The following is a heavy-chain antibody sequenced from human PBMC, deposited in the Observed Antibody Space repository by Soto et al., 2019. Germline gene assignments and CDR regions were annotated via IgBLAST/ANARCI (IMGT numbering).Heavy chain of an antibody. CDR1: GLTFGSRA. CDR2: ITDTGGDA. V-gene: IGHV3-23*01. J-gene: IGHJ4*02. D-gene: IGHD3-10*01. CDR3: ARGSTDSYPGSRIFDF. Sequence: GGSLRLSCVASGLTFGSRAMTWVRQAPGEGLQWVSTITDTGGDAKYADSVGGRFVISRDNSKKTLYLQMTSLTAGDSAMYYCARGSTDSYPGSRIFDFWGRGTLVTVSS.